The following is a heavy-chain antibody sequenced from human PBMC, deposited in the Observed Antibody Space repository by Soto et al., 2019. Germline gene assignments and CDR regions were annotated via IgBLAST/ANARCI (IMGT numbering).Heavy chain of an antibody. CDR2: IIPIVGTA. CDR3: AGDIHGYSGWTGGGY. Sequence: QVQLVQSGAEVKKPGSSVKVSCKASGGTFSSYAISWVRQAPGQGLEWMGGIIPIVGTANYAQKFQGRVTITADESTSRGYIELSSLRSEDTAVYYGAGDIHGYSGWTGGGYWGQGALMTVFS. CDR1: GGTFSSYA. D-gene: IGHD5-12*01. J-gene: IGHJ4*02. V-gene: IGHV1-69*01.